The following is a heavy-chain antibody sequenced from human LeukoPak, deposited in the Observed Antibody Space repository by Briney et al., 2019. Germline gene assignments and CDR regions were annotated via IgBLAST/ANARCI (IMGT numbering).Heavy chain of an antibody. D-gene: IGHD5-18*01. CDR2: IYSGGST. CDR1: GFTFSSNY. Sequence: GGSLRLSCAASGFTFSSNYISWVRQAPGKGLEWVSVIYSGGSTYYADSVKGRFTISRDNSKNTLYLQMNSLRAEDTAVYYCARSRGYSYGGDYYYYMDVWGKGTTVTVSS. V-gene: IGHV3-53*01. J-gene: IGHJ6*03. CDR3: ARSRGYSYGGDYYYYMDV.